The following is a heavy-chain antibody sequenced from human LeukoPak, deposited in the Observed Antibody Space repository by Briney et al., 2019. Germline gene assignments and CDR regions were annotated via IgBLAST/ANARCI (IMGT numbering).Heavy chain of an antibody. V-gene: IGHV4-39*07. CDR1: GGSISSSSYY. CDR2: INHSGST. D-gene: IGHD1-7*01. CDR3: ALELELDHPSED. Sequence: SETLSLTCTGSGGSISSSSYYWGWIRQPPGKGLEWIGEINHSGSTNYNPSLKSRVTISVDTSKNQFSLKLSSVTAADTAVYYCALELELDHPSEDWGQGTLVTVSS. J-gene: IGHJ4*02.